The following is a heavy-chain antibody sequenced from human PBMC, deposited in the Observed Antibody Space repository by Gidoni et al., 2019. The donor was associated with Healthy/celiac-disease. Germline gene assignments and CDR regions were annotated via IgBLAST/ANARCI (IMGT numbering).Heavy chain of an antibody. Sequence: QVQLVQSGAEVKKPGAAVKVSCKASGYTFTSYDINWVRQATGQGLEWMGWMNPNSGNTGYAQKFQGRVTMTRNTSISTAYMELSSLRSEDTAVYYCARVPSRMEYSSSAEHFDYWGQGTLVTVSS. CDR2: MNPNSGNT. CDR3: ARVPSRMEYSSSAEHFDY. V-gene: IGHV1-8*01. CDR1: GYTFTSYD. J-gene: IGHJ4*02. D-gene: IGHD6-6*01.